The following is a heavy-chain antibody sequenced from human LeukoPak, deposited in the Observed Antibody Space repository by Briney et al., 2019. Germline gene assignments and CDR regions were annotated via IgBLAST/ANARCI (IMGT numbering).Heavy chain of an antibody. CDR3: VRDIYDLLTGYPYDTFDV. CDR1: GFTFSDFY. D-gene: IGHD3-9*01. J-gene: IGHJ3*01. CDR2: INPNSGVT. V-gene: IGHV1-2*02. Sequence: ASVKVSCKASGFTFSDFYIHWVRQAPGQGLQWMGWINPNSGVTHSSQRSQGRVTMTRDASLRTVFLELRRLTFDDTAVYYCVRDIYDLLTGYPYDTFDVWGQGTLVTVSS.